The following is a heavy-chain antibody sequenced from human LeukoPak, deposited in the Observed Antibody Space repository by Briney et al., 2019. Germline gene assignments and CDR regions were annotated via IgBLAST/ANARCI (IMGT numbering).Heavy chain of an antibody. Sequence: GRSLRLSCAASGFIFSSYAMHWVRQAPGKGLVWVSRINTDGSSTNYADSVKGRFTISRDNAKNTLYLQMNSLRVEDTAVYYCARDSSNPFDYWGQGTLVTVSS. J-gene: IGHJ4*02. D-gene: IGHD4-11*01. CDR3: ARDSSNPFDY. CDR1: GFIFSSYA. CDR2: INTDGSST. V-gene: IGHV3-74*01.